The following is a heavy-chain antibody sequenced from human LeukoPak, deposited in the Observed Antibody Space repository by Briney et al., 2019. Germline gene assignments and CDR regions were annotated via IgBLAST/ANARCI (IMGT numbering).Heavy chain of an antibody. CDR1: GYTFTGYY. V-gene: IGHV1-2*02. CDR2: INPNSGGT. D-gene: IGHD3-10*01. CDR3: ARDYYGSGSYYMGYFDY. J-gene: IGHJ4*02. Sequence: GASVKVSCKASGYTFTGYYMHRVRQAPGQGLEWMGWINPNSGGTNYAQKFQGRVTMTRDTSISTAYMELSRLRSDDTAVYYCARDYYGSGSYYMGYFDYWGQGTLVTVSS.